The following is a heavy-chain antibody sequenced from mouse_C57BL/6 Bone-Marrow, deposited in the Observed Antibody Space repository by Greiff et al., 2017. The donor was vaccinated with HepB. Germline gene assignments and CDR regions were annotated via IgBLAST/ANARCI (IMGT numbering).Heavy chain of an antibody. V-gene: IGHV3-6*01. D-gene: IGHD2-2*01. Sequence: ESGPGLVKPSQSLSLTCSVTGYSITSGYYWNWIRQFPGNKLEWMGYISYDGSNNYNPSLKNRISITRDTSKNQFFLKLNSVTTEDTATYYCARDRGIWLRDAMDYWGQGTSVTVSS. CDR1: GYSITSGYY. CDR2: ISYDGSN. J-gene: IGHJ4*01. CDR3: ARDRGIWLRDAMDY.